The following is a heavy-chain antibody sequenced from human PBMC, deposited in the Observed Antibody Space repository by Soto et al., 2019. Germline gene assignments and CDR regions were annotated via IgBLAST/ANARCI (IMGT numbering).Heavy chain of an antibody. J-gene: IGHJ4*02. CDR1: GFTFSNAW. Sequence: GGSLRLSCAASGFTFSNAWMNWVRQAPGKGLEWVGRIKSKTDGGTTDYAAPVKGRFTISRDDSKNTLYLQMNSLKTEDTAVYYCTTVISGYSYGYPSDYWGQGTLVTVSS. V-gene: IGHV3-15*07. CDR3: TTVISGYSYGYPSDY. CDR2: IKSKTDGGTT. D-gene: IGHD5-18*01.